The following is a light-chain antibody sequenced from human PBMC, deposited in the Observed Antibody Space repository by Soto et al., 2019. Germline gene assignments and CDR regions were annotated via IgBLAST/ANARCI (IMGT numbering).Light chain of an antibody. V-gene: IGKV3-20*01. CDR2: GAS. Sequence: EIVLTQCPGTLSLSPGERATLSCRASQSVSSSYLAWYQQKPGQAPRLRIYGASSRATGIPDRFSGSGSGPDFTLAISRLEPEDFAVYYGQQYGSSPRWTFGQGTKVEIK. J-gene: IGKJ1*01. CDR1: QSVSSSY. CDR3: QQYGSSPRWT.